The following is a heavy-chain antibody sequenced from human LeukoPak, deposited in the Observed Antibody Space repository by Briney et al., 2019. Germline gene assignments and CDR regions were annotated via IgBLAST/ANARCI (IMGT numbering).Heavy chain of an antibody. J-gene: IGHJ2*01. Sequence: SVKVSCKASGYTFTGYYMHWVRQAPGQGLEWMGGIIPIFGTANYAQKFQGRVTITADESTSTAYMELSSLRSEDTAVYYCARGVVGATVVTNYWYFDLWGRGTLVTVSS. CDR3: ARGVVGATVVTNYWYFDL. CDR2: IIPIFGTA. V-gene: IGHV1-69*13. CDR1: GYTFTGYY. D-gene: IGHD4-23*01.